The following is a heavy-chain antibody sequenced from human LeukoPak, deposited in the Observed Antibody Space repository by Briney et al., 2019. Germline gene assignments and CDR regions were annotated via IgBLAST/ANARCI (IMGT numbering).Heavy chain of an antibody. CDR3: ARRDYFDP. D-gene: IGHD4-11*01. V-gene: IGHV3-74*01. Sequence: GGSPRLSCAASGFTFSSYAMSWVRQAPGKGLVWVSRISSDGSTTSYADSVKGRFTISRDNAKNTLYLQMNSLRAEDTAVYYCARRDYFDPWGQGTLVTVSS. CDR1: GFTFSSYA. J-gene: IGHJ5*02. CDR2: ISSDGSTT.